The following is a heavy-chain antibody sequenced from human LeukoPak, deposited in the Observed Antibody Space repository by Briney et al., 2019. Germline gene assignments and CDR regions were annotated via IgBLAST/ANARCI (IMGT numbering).Heavy chain of an antibody. CDR2: IDRDGSRI. V-gene: IGHV3-74*01. CDR3: VSFYETY. J-gene: IGHJ4*02. D-gene: IGHD2-2*01. Sequence: GGSLRLSCIASGFTFSSYTMSWVRRAPGKGLVWVSRIDRDGSRINYADSVKGRFTISRDNGKNTLFLQMNSLRAEDTAVYYCVSFYETYWGRGTLVTVSS. CDR1: GFTFSSYT.